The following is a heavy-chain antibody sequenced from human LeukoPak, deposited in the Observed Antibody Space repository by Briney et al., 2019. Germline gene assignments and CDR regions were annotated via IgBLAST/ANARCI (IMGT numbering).Heavy chain of an antibody. CDR2: ISSSGSTI. CDR3: ARDLTAASGNCFGP. V-gene: IGHV3-48*03. D-gene: IGHD6-13*01. Sequence: PGGSLRLSCAASGFTFSSYEMNWVRQAPGKGLEWVSYISSSGSTIYYADSVKGRFTISRDNAKNTLYLQMNSLRAEDTAVYYCARDLTAASGNCFGPWGQGTLVTVSS. J-gene: IGHJ5*02. CDR1: GFTFSSYE.